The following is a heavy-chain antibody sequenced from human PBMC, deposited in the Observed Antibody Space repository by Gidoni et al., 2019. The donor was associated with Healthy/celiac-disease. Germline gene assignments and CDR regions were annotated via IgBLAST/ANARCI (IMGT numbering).Heavy chain of an antibody. V-gene: IGHV3-11*06. D-gene: IGHD4-17*01. Sequence: QVQLVESGGGLVKPGGSLRLSCAASGFTFSAYYMSWIRQAPGKGLEWVSYISSSSSYTNYADSVKGRFTISRDNAKNSLYLQMNSLRAEDTAVYYCARKGKLHDYGGTHFDYWGQGTLVTVSS. CDR1: GFTFSAYY. CDR3: ARKGKLHDYGGTHFDY. J-gene: IGHJ4*02. CDR2: ISSSSSYT.